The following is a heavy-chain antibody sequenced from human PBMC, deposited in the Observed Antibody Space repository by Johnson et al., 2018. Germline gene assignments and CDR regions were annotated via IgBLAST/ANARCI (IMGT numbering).Heavy chain of an antibody. CDR1: GFTFDDYA. Sequence: VQLVQSGGGLVQPGRSMRLSCAASGFTFDDYAMHWVRQAPGKGLEWVSGISWNSATIDFADSVKGRFTISRDNSKNTLYLQMNSLTAEDTAVYYCARLRILDVWGQGTTVTVSS. D-gene: IGHD4-17*01. CDR2: ISWNSATI. J-gene: IGHJ6*02. CDR3: ARLRILDV. V-gene: IGHV3-9*01.